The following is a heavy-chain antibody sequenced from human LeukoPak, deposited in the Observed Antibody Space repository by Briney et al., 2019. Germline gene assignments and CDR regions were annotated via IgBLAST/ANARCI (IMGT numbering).Heavy chain of an antibody. CDR3: ARVWYQLLAGWFDP. Sequence: PPQTLSLTCTVSGGSISSGNYYWSWIRQPPGKGLEWIGYIYYSGSTYYNPSLKSRVTISVDTSKNQFSLKLSSVTAADTAVYYCARVWYQLLAGWFDPWGQGTLVTVSS. D-gene: IGHD2-2*01. J-gene: IGHJ5*02. V-gene: IGHV4-30-4*08. CDR2: IYYSGST. CDR1: GGSISSGNYY.